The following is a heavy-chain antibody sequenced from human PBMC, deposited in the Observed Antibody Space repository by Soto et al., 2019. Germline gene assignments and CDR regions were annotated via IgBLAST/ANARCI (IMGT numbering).Heavy chain of an antibody. CDR2: INPNSRRT. CDR1: GYTFTCYY. J-gene: IGHJ6*02. CDR3: ARAESDFLSGYYTGDYYGMDV. Sequence: SVKVSCKASGYTFTCYYIHWVRQAPVQGLEWMGWINPNSRRTNYAQKFQGRVTMTRDPSISTAYMVLSRLRSDDTAVYYCARAESDFLSGYYTGDYYGMDVWGQGTTVTVSS. V-gene: IGHV1-2*02. D-gene: IGHD3-3*01.